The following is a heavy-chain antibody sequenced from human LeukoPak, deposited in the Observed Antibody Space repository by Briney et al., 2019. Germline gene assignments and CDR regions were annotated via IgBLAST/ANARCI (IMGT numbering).Heavy chain of an antibody. D-gene: IGHD3-3*01. J-gene: IGHJ6*02. CDR3: ASRFDFWSGPPGGMDV. CDR1: GYTFIKYG. CDR2: ISAFNGNT. V-gene: IGHV1-18*01. Sequence: ASVTVSCKASGYTFIKYGIRWVRQAPGQGLEWMGWISAFNGNTNYAQKLQDRVTMTTDTSTSTAYMELRSLRSDDTAVYYCASRFDFWSGPPGGMDVWGQGTTVTVSS.